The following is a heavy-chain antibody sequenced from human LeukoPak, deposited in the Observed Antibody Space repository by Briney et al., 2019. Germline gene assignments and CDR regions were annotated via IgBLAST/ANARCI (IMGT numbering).Heavy chain of an antibody. CDR1: GFTFNRHG. V-gene: IGHV3-30*18. J-gene: IGHJ3*02. D-gene: IGHD2-21*01. CDR2: VSDNGFYK. CDR3: AKEGDSGSFDI. Sequence: GGSLRLSCEASGFTFNRHGMHWVRQAPGKGLEWVAVVSDNGFYKYYSDSVKGRFTISRDNSENIVYLQMNGLRPDDTHVYYCAKEGDSGSFDIWGRGTLVTVSS.